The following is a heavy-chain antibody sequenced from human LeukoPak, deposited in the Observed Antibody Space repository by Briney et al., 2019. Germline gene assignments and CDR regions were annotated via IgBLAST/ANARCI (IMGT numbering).Heavy chain of an antibody. CDR2: INWNGGST. D-gene: IGHD6-6*01. V-gene: IGHV3-20*04. Sequence: GGSLRLSCAASGFTFDDYGMSWVRQAPGKGLEWVSGINWNGGSTGYADSVKGRFTISRDNSKNTLYLQMNSLRAEDTAVYYCAKDSSSFAFDIWGQGTMVTVSS. CDR3: AKDSSSFAFDI. CDR1: GFTFDDYG. J-gene: IGHJ3*02.